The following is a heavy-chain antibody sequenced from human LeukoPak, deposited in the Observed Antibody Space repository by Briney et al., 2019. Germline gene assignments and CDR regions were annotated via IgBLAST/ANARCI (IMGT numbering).Heavy chain of an antibody. J-gene: IGHJ3*02. CDR1: GFTFSTYA. Sequence: PGGSLRLSCAASGFTFSTYAMSWVRQAPGKVLEWISYISSSGSTIYYADSVKGRFTISRDNAKNSLYLQMNSLRAEDTAIYYCARGYPAVTGSDAFDIWGQGTMVTVSS. V-gene: IGHV3-48*03. D-gene: IGHD6-19*01. CDR3: ARGYPAVTGSDAFDI. CDR2: ISSSGSTI.